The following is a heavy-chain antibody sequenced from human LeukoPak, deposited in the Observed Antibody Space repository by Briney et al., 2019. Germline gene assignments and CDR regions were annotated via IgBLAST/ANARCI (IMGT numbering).Heavy chain of an antibody. CDR2: IYSGGRT. D-gene: IGHD3-10*01. CDR3: ARGEFGELKS. Sequence: GGSLRLSCVASGFTFSTYVMGWVRQVPGKGLEWVSVIYSGGRTNYADSVKGRFTVSRDNSKNTLYLQMNSLRAEDTAVYYCARGEFGELKSWGQGTLVIVSS. J-gene: IGHJ5*02. V-gene: IGHV3-53*01. CDR1: GFTFSTYV.